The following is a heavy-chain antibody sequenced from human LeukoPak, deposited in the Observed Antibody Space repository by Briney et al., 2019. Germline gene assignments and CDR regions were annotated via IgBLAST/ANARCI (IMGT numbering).Heavy chain of an antibody. CDR2: IIPIFGTA. J-gene: IGHJ4*02. CDR1: GGTFSSYA. V-gene: IGHV1-69*05. CDR3: ATVEWDTPHAYFDY. Sequence: GASVEVSCKASGGTFSSYAISWVRQAPGQGLEWMGGIIPIFGTANYAQKFQGRVTITTDESTSTAYMELSSLRSEDTAVYYCATVEWDTPHAYFDYWGQGTLVTVSS. D-gene: IGHD3-3*01.